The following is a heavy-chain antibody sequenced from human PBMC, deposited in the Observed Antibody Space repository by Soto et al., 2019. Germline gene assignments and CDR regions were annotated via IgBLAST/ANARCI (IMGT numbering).Heavy chain of an antibody. Sequence: EVQLAESGGALVQPGGSLTLSCAASGFTLSAYWMSWVRQAPGKGLEWVASIKEDGSEKFYVDSVKGRFTISRDNAKNSLYLQMNSLGADDTAVYYCTRDYPRMHDYRGQGTLVTVSS. J-gene: IGHJ4*02. CDR1: GFTLSAYW. CDR3: TRDYPRMHDY. CDR2: IKEDGSEK. V-gene: IGHV3-7*01.